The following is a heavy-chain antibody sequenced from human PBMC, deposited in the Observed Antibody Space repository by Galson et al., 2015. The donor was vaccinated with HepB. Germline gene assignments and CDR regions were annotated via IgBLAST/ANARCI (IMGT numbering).Heavy chain of an antibody. Sequence: SLRLSCAASGFTFSSYGMHWVRQAPGKGLEWVAVISYDGSNKYYADSVKGRFTISRANSKNTLYLQMNSLRAEDTAVYYCAKDRGYYDSSGYLGYWGQGTLVTVSS. CDR3: AKDRGYYDSSGYLGY. CDR1: GFTFSSYG. D-gene: IGHD3-22*01. CDR2: ISYDGSNK. V-gene: IGHV3-30*18. J-gene: IGHJ4*02.